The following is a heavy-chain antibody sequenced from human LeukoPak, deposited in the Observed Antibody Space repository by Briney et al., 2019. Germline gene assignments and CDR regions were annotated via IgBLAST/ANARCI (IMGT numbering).Heavy chain of an antibody. CDR1: GYTFTGHY. D-gene: IGHD3-10*01. V-gene: IGHV1-2*02. J-gene: IGHJ3*02. CDR2: INPNSGGT. Sequence: GASVKVSCKASGYTFTGHYMHWVRQAPGQGLEWMGWINPNSGGTNYAQKFQGRVTMTRDTSISTAYMELSRLRSDDTAVYYCALIWFGELLDAFDIWGQGTMVTVSS. CDR3: ALIWFGELLDAFDI.